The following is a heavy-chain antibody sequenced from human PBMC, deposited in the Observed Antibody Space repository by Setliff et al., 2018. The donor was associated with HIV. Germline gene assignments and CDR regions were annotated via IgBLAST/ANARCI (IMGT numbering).Heavy chain of an antibody. V-gene: IGHV1-2*02. Sequence: GASVKVSXKASGYIFTDYYIHWVRQAPGQGLEWMGWINPNGGYTNYAQKFLGRXXXTQDTSFTTAYLELSRLGSDDTAVYYCAADNYNCNSFDSWGQGSLVTVSS. D-gene: IGHD3-3*01. J-gene: IGHJ4*02. CDR3: AADNYNCNSFDS. CDR1: GYIFTDYY. CDR2: INPNGGYT.